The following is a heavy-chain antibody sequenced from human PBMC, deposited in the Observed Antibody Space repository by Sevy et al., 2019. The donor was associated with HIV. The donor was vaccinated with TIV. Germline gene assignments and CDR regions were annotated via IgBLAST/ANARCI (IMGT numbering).Heavy chain of an antibody. Sequence: SETLSLTCTVSGGSISSGEYYWSWIRQPPGKGLEWIGYIYYSGTTYYNPSLKSPVTISVDMSKNQFSLKLSSVTAADTAVYCCARAAVENYGLDVWGQWTTVTGSS. V-gene: IGHV4-30-4*01. CDR1: GGSISSGEYY. CDR3: ARAAVENYGLDV. J-gene: IGHJ6*02. D-gene: IGHD2-15*01. CDR2: IYYSGTT.